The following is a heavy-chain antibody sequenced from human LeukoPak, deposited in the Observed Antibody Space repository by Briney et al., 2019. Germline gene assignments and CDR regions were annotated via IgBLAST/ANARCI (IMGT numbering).Heavy chain of an antibody. D-gene: IGHD2-15*01. V-gene: IGHV1-2*06. J-gene: IGHJ4*02. CDR2: INPNSGGT. Sequence: ASVKVSCKASGYTFTGYYMHWVRQAPGQGLEWMGRINPNSGGTNYAQKFQGRVTMTRDTSISTAYMELSRLRSDDTAVYYCARVVAATYYFDSWGQGTLVTVSS. CDR3: ARVVAATYYFDS. CDR1: GYTFTGYY.